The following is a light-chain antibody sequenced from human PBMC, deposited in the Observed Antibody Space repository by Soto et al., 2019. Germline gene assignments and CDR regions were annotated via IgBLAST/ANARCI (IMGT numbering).Light chain of an antibody. V-gene: IGLV2-11*01. CDR3: CSYAGSYTWV. J-gene: IGLJ3*02. CDR2: AVT. CDR1: SSDVGGYEY. Sequence: HSALTQPRSVSGSPGQSVTISCTGTSSDVGGYEYVSWYQQYPGKAPKLMIYAVTRRPSGVPDRFSGSKSGNTASLTISGLQAEDEADYYCCSYAGSYTWVFGGGTKATVL.